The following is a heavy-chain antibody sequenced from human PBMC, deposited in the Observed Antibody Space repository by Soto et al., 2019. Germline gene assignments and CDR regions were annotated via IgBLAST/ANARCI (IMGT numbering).Heavy chain of an antibody. CDR3: AKRRGDGYFDL. V-gene: IGHV3-23*01. D-gene: IGHD7-27*01. CDR1: GFTFSNFV. J-gene: IGHJ2*01. CDR2: IGGTSGST. Sequence: EVQLLESGGGLVQPGGSLRLSCAASGFTFSNFVMGWVRRAPGKGLEWVSAIGGTSGSTYYADSVKGRFTISRDNSKDTLSLQMNSLGAEDTALYYCAKRRGDGYFDLWGRGTLVTVSS.